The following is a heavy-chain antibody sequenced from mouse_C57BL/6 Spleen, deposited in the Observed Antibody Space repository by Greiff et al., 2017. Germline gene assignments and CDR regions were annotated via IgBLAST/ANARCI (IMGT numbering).Heavy chain of an antibody. Sequence: VKVVESGAELVKPGASVKISCKASGYAFSSYWMNWVKQRPGKGLEWIGQIYPGDGDTNYNGKFKGKATLTADKSSSTAYMQLSSLTSEDSAVYFCARGPEGYFDVWGTGTTVTVSS. J-gene: IGHJ1*03. CDR3: ARGPEGYFDV. CDR2: IYPGDGDT. CDR1: GYAFSSYW. V-gene: IGHV1-80*01.